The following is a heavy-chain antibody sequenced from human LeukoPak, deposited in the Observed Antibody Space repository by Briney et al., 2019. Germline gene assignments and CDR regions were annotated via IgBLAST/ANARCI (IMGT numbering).Heavy chain of an antibody. CDR1: GYTFTSYD. Sequence: VASVKVSYKASGYTFTSYDINWVRQATGQGLEWMGWMNPNSGNTGYAQKFQGRITMTRNTSISTAYMELSSLTSEDTAVYYCARIAAAGNRRLNYWGQGTLVTVSS. CDR3: ARIAAAGNRRLNY. V-gene: IGHV1-8*01. J-gene: IGHJ4*02. CDR2: MNPNSGNT. D-gene: IGHD6-13*01.